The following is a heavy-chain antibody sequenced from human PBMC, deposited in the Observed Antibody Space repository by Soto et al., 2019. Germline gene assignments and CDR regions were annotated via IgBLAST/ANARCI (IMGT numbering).Heavy chain of an antibody. CDR3: AKDQVRFLEWLYTSYYYYYGMDV. CDR1: GFTFSSYG. J-gene: IGHJ6*02. CDR2: ISYDGSNK. D-gene: IGHD3-3*01. Sequence: GGSLRLSCAASGFTFSSYGMHWVRQAPGKGLEWVAVISYDGSNKYYADSVKGRFTISRDNSKNTLYLQMNSLRAEDTAVYYCAKDQVRFLEWLYTSYYYYYGMDVWGQGTTVTVS. V-gene: IGHV3-30*18.